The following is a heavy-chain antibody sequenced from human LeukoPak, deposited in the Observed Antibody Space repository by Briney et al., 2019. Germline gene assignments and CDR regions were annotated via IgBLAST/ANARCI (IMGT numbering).Heavy chain of an antibody. CDR1: GGSISSSY. Sequence: PSETLSLTCTVSGGSISSSYWSWIRQPPGKGLEWIGYISYSGSTNYSPSLKSRVTISVDMSKSQFSLKLNSVTAADTAVYYCATSGGYGGYGLDVWGQGTTVTVS. V-gene: IGHV4-59*01. CDR2: ISYSGST. CDR3: ATSGGYGGYGLDV. D-gene: IGHD4-23*01. J-gene: IGHJ6*02.